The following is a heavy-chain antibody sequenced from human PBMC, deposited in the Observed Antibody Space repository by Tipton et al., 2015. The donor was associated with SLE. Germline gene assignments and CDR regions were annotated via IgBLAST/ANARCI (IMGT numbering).Heavy chain of an antibody. Sequence: TLSLTCAVYGGSFGGYYWSWIRQPPGKGLEWIGEINHSGSTNYNPSLKSRVTISVDTSKNQFSLKLSSVTAADTAVYYCARGSGGQELWFGSYYYYYYMDVWGKGTTVTVSS. D-gene: IGHD3-10*01. CDR3: ARGSGGQELWFGSYYYYYYMDV. J-gene: IGHJ6*03. CDR1: GGSFGGYY. CDR2: INHSGST. V-gene: IGHV4-34*01.